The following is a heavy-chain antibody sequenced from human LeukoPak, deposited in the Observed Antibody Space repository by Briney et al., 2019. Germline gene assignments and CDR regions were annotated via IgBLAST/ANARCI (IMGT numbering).Heavy chain of an antibody. CDR3: ARDEELLYAFDI. CDR2: MNPNSGNT. J-gene: IGHJ3*02. CDR1: GYTFTSYD. V-gene: IGHV1-8*01. Sequence: ASVKVSCKASGYTFTSYDINWVRQATGQGLEWMGWMNPNSGNTGYAQKLQGRVTMTRNTSISTAYMELSSLRSEDTAVYYCARDEELLYAFDIWGQGTMVTVSS. D-gene: IGHD1-26*01.